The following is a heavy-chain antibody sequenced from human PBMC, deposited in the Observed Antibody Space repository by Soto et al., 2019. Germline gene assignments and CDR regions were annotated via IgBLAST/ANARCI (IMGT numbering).Heavy chain of an antibody. CDR3: ARDQRYCSSTSCRGIDY. V-gene: IGHV4-59*01. Sequence: PSETLSLTCTVSGGSISSYYWSWIRQPPGKGLEWIGYIYYSGSTNYNPSLKSRVTISVDTSKNQFSLKLSSVTAADTAVYYCARDQRYCSSTSCRGIDYWGQGTLVTVSS. J-gene: IGHJ4*02. CDR1: GGSISSYY. CDR2: IYYSGST. D-gene: IGHD2-2*01.